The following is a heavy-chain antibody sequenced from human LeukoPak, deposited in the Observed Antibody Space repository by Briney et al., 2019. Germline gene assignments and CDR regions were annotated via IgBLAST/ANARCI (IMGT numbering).Heavy chain of an antibody. CDR3: ARGDSGSYYFDY. V-gene: IGHV3-48*03. J-gene: IGHJ4*02. D-gene: IGHD1-26*01. CDR1: GFTFSSYE. CDR2: ISSSGSTI. Sequence: GGSLRLSCAASGFTFSSYEMNWVRQAPGKGLEWVSYISSSGSTIYYADSVKGRFTISRDNAKNSVYLQMNSLRAEDTAVYYCARGDSGSYYFDYWGQGTMVTVSS.